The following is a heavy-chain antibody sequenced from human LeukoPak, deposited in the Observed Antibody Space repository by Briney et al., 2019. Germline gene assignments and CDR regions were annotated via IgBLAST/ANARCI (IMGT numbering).Heavy chain of an antibody. Sequence: GGSLRLSCAASGSTLETIWLTGFRKAPGKGLEWVANINQHGTEKYYVGSVKGRFTISRDNAKNSLYLQMNSLTAEDTALYYCAREVFFQFDNWGQGALVTVSS. CDR1: GSTLETIW. CDR2: INQHGTEK. J-gene: IGHJ4*02. CDR3: AREVFFQFDN. V-gene: IGHV3-7*03.